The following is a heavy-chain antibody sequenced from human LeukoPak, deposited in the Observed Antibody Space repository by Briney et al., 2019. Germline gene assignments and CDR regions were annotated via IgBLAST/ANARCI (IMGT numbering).Heavy chain of an antibody. D-gene: IGHD3-22*01. V-gene: IGHV1-69*05. CDR2: IIPIFGTA. Sequence: ASVKVSCKASGGIFSSYAIGWVRQAPGRGLEWMGGIIPIFGTANYAQKFQGRVTITTDESTSTAYMELSSLRSEDTAVYYCASPYYYDSSGPPLLAFDIWGQGTMVTVSS. J-gene: IGHJ3*02. CDR3: ASPYYYDSSGPPLLAFDI. CDR1: GGIFSSYA.